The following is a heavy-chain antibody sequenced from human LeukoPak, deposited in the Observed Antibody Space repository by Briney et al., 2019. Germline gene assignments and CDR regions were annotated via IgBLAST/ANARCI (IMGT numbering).Heavy chain of an antibody. CDR2: IRYDGSNK. Sequence: TGGSLRLSCAASGFTFSSYAMHWVRQAPGKGLEWVAFIRYDGSNKYYADSVKGRFTISRDNSKNTLYLQMNSLRAEDTAVYYCAKDREIAVAGVDYWGQGTLVTVSS. D-gene: IGHD6-19*01. J-gene: IGHJ4*02. V-gene: IGHV3-30*02. CDR3: AKDREIAVAGVDY. CDR1: GFTFSSYA.